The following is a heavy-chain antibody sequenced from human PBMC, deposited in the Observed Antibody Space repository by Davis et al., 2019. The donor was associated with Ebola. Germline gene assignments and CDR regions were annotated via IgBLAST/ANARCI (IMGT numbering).Heavy chain of an antibody. Sequence: AASVKVSCKASGYTFTSYYMHWVRQAPGQGLEWMGIINPSGGSTSYAQKFQGRVTMTRDTSTSTVYMELSSLRSEDTAVYYCARDPIALVVPAANNYYYYGMDVWGQGTTVTVSS. CDR1: GYTFTSYY. CDR3: ARDPIALVVPAANNYYYYGMDV. CDR2: INPSGGST. J-gene: IGHJ6*02. V-gene: IGHV1-46*01. D-gene: IGHD2-2*01.